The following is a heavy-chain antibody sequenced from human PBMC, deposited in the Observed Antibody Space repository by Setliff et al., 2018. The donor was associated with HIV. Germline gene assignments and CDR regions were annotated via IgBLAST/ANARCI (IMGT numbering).Heavy chain of an antibody. CDR2: INHSGNT. J-gene: IGHJ4*02. CDR1: SGSFSTYY. D-gene: IGHD5-18*01. Sequence: ASETLSLTCAVYSGSFSTYYWTWIRQPPGKGLEWIGEINHSGNTNYNPSLKSRVTMSVDTSKNQFSLKLNSVTAADTAVYYCARMDTSYRSFEYWGQGTLVTVSS. V-gene: IGHV4-34*01. CDR3: ARMDTSYRSFEY.